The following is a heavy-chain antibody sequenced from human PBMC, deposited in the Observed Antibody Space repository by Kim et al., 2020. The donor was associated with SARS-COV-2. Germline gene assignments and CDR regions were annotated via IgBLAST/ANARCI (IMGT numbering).Heavy chain of an antibody. CDR2: IIPIFGTA. CDR3: ARGDSMYSSSWADDAFDI. D-gene: IGHD6-13*01. J-gene: IGHJ3*02. V-gene: IGHV1-69*13. CDR1: GGTFSSYA. Sequence: SVKVSYKASGGTFSSYAISWVRQAPGQGLEWMGGIIPIFGTANYAQKFQGRVTITADESTSTAYMELSSLRSEDTAVYYCARGDSMYSSSWADDAFDIWGQGTMVTVSS.